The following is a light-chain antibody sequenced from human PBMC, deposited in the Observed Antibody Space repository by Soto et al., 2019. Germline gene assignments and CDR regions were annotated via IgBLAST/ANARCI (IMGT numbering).Light chain of an antibody. V-gene: IGLV1-44*01. CDR1: SANIGSNT. Sequence: QSVLTQPPSASGTPGQRVTISCSGRSANIGSNTVNWYQQLPGTTPKLLIYNNNQRPSGVPDRFSGSKSGTSASLAISGLQSEDEADYYCAAWDDSLNGLVFGPGTK. J-gene: IGLJ1*01. CDR2: NNN. CDR3: AAWDDSLNGLV.